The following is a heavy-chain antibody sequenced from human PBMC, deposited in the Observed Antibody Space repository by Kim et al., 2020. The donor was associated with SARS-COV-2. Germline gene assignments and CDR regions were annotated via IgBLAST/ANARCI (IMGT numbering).Heavy chain of an antibody. J-gene: IGHJ4*02. V-gene: IGHV3-23*01. CDR3: AKWGDSSGYYPPRY. D-gene: IGHD3-22*01. Sequence: AGSVKGRFTSSRDNSKNTLYLQMNSLRAEDTAVYYCAKWGDSSGYYPPRYWGQGTLVTVSS.